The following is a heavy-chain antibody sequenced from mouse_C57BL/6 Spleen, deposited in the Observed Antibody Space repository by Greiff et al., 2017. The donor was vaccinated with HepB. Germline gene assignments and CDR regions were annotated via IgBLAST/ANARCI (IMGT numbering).Heavy chain of an antibody. D-gene: IGHD1-1*01. Sequence: QVQLQQPGAELVRPGSSVKLSCKASGYTFTSYWMDWVKQRPGQGLEWIGNIYPSDSETHYNQKFKDKATFTVDKSSSTAYMQLSSLTSEDSAVYYCAREGAYYGSSFDYWGQGTTLTVSS. CDR2: IYPSDSET. CDR3: AREGAYYGSSFDY. CDR1: GYTFTSYW. J-gene: IGHJ2*01. V-gene: IGHV1-61*01.